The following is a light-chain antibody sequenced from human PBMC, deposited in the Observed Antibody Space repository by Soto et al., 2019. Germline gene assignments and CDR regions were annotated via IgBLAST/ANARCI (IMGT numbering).Light chain of an antibody. J-gene: IGLJ1*01. CDR2: EVG. CDR3: SSYAHSSIYV. Sequence: QSALTQPDSVSGSPGQSITISCTGTRSDVGYYNYVSWYQQHPGKAPKLMIYEVGNRHSGVSIRFSGSKSGNTASLTISGLQDDDEADYYCSSYAHSSIYVFGTGTKLTVL. CDR1: RSDVGYYNY. V-gene: IGLV2-14*01.